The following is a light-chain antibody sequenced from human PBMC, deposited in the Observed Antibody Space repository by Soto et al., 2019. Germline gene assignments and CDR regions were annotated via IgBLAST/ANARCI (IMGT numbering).Light chain of an antibody. CDR1: SSDVGGYNY. CDR3: GSYKTTSPLYV. J-gene: IGLJ1*01. Sequence: QSALTQPASVSGSPGQSITISCTGTSSDVGGYNYVSWYQQHPGKAPKLMIYDVSNRPSGVSNRFSGSKSGNPASLTISGLQPEDEADYYCGSYKTTSPLYVFGTGPKLPV. CDR2: DVS. V-gene: IGLV2-14*01.